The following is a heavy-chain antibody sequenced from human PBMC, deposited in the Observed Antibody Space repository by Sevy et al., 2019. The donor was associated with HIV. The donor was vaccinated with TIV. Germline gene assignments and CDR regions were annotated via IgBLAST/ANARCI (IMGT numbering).Heavy chain of an antibody. V-gene: IGHV3-33*01. CDR1: GFTFSSFG. CDR3: ARDLEFYDYGDYGPAFMPDF. J-gene: IGHJ4*01. D-gene: IGHD4-17*01. Sequence: GGSLRLSCAASGFTFSSFGMHWVRQAPGKGLEWLVVIWFDGSNTYYSDSVKGRFTISRDIAKNTLHLQMNSLRAEDTAVYYCARDLEFYDYGDYGPAFMPDFWGHGTLVTVSS. CDR2: IWFDGSNT.